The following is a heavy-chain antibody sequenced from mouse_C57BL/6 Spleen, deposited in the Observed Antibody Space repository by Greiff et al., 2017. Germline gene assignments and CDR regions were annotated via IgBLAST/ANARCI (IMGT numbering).Heavy chain of an antibody. CDR3: ARWRTGAYYFDY. Sequence: EVKLMESGGGLVQPGGSLSLSCAASGFTFTDYYMSWVRQPPGKALEWLGFIRNKANGYTTEYSASVKGRFTISRDNSQSILYLQMNALRAEDSATYYCARWRTGAYYFDYWGQGTTLTVSS. CDR1: GFTFTDYY. D-gene: IGHD4-1*01. V-gene: IGHV7-3*01. J-gene: IGHJ2*01. CDR2: IRNKANGYTT.